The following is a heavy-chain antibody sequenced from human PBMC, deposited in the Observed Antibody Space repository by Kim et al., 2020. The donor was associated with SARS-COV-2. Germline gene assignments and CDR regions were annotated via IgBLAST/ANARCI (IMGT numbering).Heavy chain of an antibody. V-gene: IGHV3-30*18. D-gene: IGHD3-22*01. CDR3: AKPKRGDSSGFYFPYFEF. Sequence: GGSLRLSCAASGFTFNTHAMHWVSQAPGKGLEWVAVTSYDGSNKYYGDSVKGRFTISRDNSKNMLYMQMNSLRAEDTAVYSCAKPKRGDSSGFYFPYFEFWGQGSLVTVS. CDR2: TSYDGSNK. J-gene: IGHJ4*02. CDR1: GFTFNTHA.